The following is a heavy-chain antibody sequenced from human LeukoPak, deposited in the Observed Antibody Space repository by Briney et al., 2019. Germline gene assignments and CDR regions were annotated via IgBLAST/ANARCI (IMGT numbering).Heavy chain of an antibody. Sequence: SETLSLTCTVSGASISSYYWGWIRQPPGKGLEWIGGIYYSGNTYYNASLKSQVSISIDTSKNQFSLRLTSVTAADTAVYYCARQTGSGLFILPGGQGTLVTVSS. CDR2: IYYSGNT. CDR3: ARQTGSGLFILP. V-gene: IGHV4-39*01. CDR1: GASISSYY. D-gene: IGHD3/OR15-3a*01. J-gene: IGHJ4*02.